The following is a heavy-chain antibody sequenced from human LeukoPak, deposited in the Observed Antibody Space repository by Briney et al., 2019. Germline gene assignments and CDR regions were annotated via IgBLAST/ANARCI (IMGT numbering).Heavy chain of an antibody. Sequence: GESLKISCKGSGHSFTSYWIGWVRQMPGKGLEWMGIIYPGDSDTRYSPSFQGQVTISADKSISTACLQWSSLKASDTAMYYCARGGAVLTYYDFWSGNWFDPWGQGTLVTVSS. CDR3: ARGGAVLTYYDFWSGNWFDP. V-gene: IGHV5-51*01. J-gene: IGHJ5*02. CDR1: GHSFTSYW. CDR2: IYPGDSDT. D-gene: IGHD3-3*01.